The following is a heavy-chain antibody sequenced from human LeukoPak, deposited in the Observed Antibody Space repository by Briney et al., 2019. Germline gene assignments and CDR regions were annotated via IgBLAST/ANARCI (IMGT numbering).Heavy chain of an antibody. Sequence: ASVKFSCKASGYTFTSYDINWVRQATGQGLEWMGWMNPNSGNTGYAQKFQGRVTITRNTSISTAYMELSSLRSEDTAVYYCARGRSIAARGDYYMDVWGKGTTVTVSS. D-gene: IGHD6-6*01. CDR2: MNPNSGNT. CDR3: ARGRSIAARGDYYMDV. CDR1: GYTFTSYD. J-gene: IGHJ6*03. V-gene: IGHV1-8*03.